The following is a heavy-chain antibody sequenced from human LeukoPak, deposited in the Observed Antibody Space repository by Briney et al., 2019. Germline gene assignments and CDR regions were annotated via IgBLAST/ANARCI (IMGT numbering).Heavy chain of an antibody. V-gene: IGHV3-23*01. Sequence: GGSLRLSCAASGFTFINYAMSWVRQAPGKGLEWVSAISGSESSTYYADSVRGRFTISRDNSKNTLYLQMNSLRSEDTAVYYCAKVPTSFYTASWGFDNWGQGTLVTVSS. D-gene: IGHD5-18*01. CDR3: AKVPTSFYTASWGFDN. J-gene: IGHJ4*02. CDR1: GFTFINYA. CDR2: ISGSESST.